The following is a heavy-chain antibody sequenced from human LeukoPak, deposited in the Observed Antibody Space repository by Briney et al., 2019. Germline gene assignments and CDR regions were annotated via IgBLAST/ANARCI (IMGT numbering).Heavy chain of an antibody. CDR2: IYYSGST. CDR1: GGSISSYH. CDR3: ARGGDGYNYFDY. D-gene: IGHD5-24*01. V-gene: IGHV4-59*01. Sequence: PSETLSLTCTVSGGSISSYHWSWIRQPPGKGLEWIAYIYYSGSTNYNPSLKSRVTISVDTSKNPFSLKLSSVTAADTAVYYCARGGDGYNYFDYWGQGTLVTVSS. J-gene: IGHJ4*02.